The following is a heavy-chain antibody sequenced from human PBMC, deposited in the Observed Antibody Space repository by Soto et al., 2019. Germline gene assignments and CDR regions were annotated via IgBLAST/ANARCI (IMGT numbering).Heavy chain of an antibody. J-gene: IGHJ6*02. CDR2: ISSSSSYI. V-gene: IGHV3-21*01. D-gene: IGHD6-6*01. CDR1: GFTFSSYS. Sequence: GGSLRLSCAASGFTFSSYSMNWVRQAPGKGLEWVSSISSSSSYIYYADSVKGRFTISRDNAKNSLYLQMNSPRAEDTAVYYCARVGIAARPYSYYYGMDVWGQGXTVTVSS. CDR3: ARVGIAARPYSYYYGMDV.